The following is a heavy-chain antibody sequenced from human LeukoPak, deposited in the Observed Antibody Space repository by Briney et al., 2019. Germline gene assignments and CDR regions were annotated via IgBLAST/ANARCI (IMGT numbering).Heavy chain of an antibody. J-gene: IGHJ4*02. D-gene: IGHD3-16*01. CDR2: IKQDGSEK. V-gene: IGHV3-7*01. CDR3: ARDRGYDYVWGSLYAASFDY. Sequence: GGSLRLSCAASGFTFSSYWMSWVRQAPVKGLEWVANIKQDGSEKYYVDSVEGRFTISRDNAKNSLYLQMNSLRAEDTAVYYCARDRGYDYVWGSLYAASFDYWGQGTLVTVSS. CDR1: GFTFSSYW.